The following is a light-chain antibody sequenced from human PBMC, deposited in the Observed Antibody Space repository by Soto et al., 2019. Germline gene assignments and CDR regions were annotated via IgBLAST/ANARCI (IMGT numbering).Light chain of an antibody. CDR2: AAS. V-gene: IGKV1-6*01. CDR3: LQDYNYPRT. J-gene: IGKJ1*01. Sequence: IQMTQAPSSLRASLGDRVTITWQATKSSRRYLNWYQQKPGQAPKLLIYAASSLQSGVPSRFRGSGSGTDYTLTISSLQPEDFEIYYCLQDYNYPRTFGQGTKVDIK. CDR1: KSSRRY.